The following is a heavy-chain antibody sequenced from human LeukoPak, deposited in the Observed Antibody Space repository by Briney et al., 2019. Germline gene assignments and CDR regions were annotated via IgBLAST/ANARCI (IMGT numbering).Heavy chain of an antibody. D-gene: IGHD6-19*01. Sequence: ASVKVSCKASGYTFTSYDINWVRQATGQGLEWMGWMNPNSGNTGYAQKFQGRVTVTRNTSISTAYMELSSLRSEDTAVYYCARGTTGYSSGSVSSVNDYWGQGTLVTVSS. CDR3: ARGTTGYSSGSVSSVNDY. CDR2: MNPNSGNT. CDR1: GYTFTSYD. V-gene: IGHV1-8*01. J-gene: IGHJ4*02.